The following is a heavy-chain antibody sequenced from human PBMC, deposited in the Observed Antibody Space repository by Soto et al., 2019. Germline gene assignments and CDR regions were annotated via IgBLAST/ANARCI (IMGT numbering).Heavy chain of an antibody. V-gene: IGHV3-15*01. D-gene: IGHD6-6*01. J-gene: IGHJ4*02. Sequence: EVQLVESGGGLVKPGGSLRLSCAASGFTFSNAWMTWVRQAPGKGLEWVGRVKSKTDGGTIDYAAPVKERFTISRDDSKNTLYLQLNSLKTEDTAVYYCIGTYSGSSMRFGYWGQGNLVTVSS. CDR3: IGTYSGSSMRFGY. CDR1: GFTFSNAW. CDR2: VKSKTDGGTI.